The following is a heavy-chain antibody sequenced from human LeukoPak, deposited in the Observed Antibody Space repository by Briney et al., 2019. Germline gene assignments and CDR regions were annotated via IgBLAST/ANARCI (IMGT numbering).Heavy chain of an antibody. Sequence: SETLSLTCAVYGGSLSGYYWSWIRQPPGKGLEWIGEINHSGSTNYNPSLKSRVTISIDTPKNQFSLKLSSVTAADTAVYYCARGDFGDYGDYWGQGTLVTVSS. CDR3: ARGDFGDYGDY. CDR2: INHSGST. J-gene: IGHJ4*02. CDR1: GGSLSGYY. V-gene: IGHV4-34*01. D-gene: IGHD4-17*01.